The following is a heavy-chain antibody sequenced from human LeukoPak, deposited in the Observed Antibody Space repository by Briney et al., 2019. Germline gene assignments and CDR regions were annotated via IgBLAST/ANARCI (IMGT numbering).Heavy chain of an antibody. CDR2: ISSSSSYI. J-gene: IGHJ4*02. V-gene: IGHV3-21*01. CDR3: ARLFFADMVRGALDY. D-gene: IGHD3-10*01. Sequence: GGSLRLSCAASGFTFSSYSMNWVRQAPGKGLEWVSSISSSSSYIYYADSVKGRFTISRDNAKNSLYLQMNSLRAEDTAVYYCARLFFADMVRGALDYWGQGTLVTVSS. CDR1: GFTFSSYS.